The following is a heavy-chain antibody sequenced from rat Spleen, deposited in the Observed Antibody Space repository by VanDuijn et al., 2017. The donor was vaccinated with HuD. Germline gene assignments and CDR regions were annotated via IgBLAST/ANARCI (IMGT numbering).Heavy chain of an antibody. Sequence: EVQLVESDGGLVQPGRSLKLSCAASGFTFNSYDMAWVRQAPTKGLEWVASINYDGGSTYYRDSVKGRFTISRDNAKSTLSLQMDSLRSEDTATYYCARRHYGYTDYFDYWGQGVMVTVSS. CDR1: GFTFNSYD. V-gene: IGHV5-29*01. CDR2: INYDGGST. CDR3: ARRHYGYTDYFDY. J-gene: IGHJ2*01. D-gene: IGHD1-9*01.